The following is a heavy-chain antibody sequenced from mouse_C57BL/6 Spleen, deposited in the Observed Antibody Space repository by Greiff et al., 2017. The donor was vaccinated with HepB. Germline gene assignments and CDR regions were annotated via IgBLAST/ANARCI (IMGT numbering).Heavy chain of an antibody. V-gene: IGHV1-19*01. J-gene: IGHJ1*03. CDR2: INPYNGGT. CDR1: GYTFTDYY. CDR3: ARRGSITTVPHWYFDV. Sequence: VQLQQSGPVLVKPGASVKMSCKASGYTFTDYYMNWVKQSHGKSLEWIGVINPYNGGTSYNQKFKGKATLTVDKSSSTAYMELNSLTSEDSAVYYCARRGSITTVPHWYFDVWGTGTTVTVSS. D-gene: IGHD1-1*01.